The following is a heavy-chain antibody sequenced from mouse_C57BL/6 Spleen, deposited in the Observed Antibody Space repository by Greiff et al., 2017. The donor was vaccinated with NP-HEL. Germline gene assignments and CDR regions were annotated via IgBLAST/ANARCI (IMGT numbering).Heavy chain of an antibody. CDR3: ARDGYPFAN. CDR1: GYSITSGYY. J-gene: IGHJ3*01. CDR2: ISYDGSN. D-gene: IGHD2-14*01. V-gene: IGHV3-6*01. Sequence: EVKLQESGPGLVKPSQSLSLTCSVTGYSITSGYYWNWIRQFPGNKLEWMGYISYDGSNNYNPSLKNRISITRDTSKNQFFLKLNSVTTEDTATYYCARDGYPFANWGQGTLVTVSA.